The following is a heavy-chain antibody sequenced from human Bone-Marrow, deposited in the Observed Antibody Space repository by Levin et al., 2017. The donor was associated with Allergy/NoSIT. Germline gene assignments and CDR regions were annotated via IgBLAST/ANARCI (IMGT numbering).Heavy chain of an antibody. D-gene: IGHD6-6*01. J-gene: IGHJ6*02. CDR3: AKGYGSSSTYYYYGMDV. V-gene: IGHV3-9*01. CDR2: ISWNSGSI. CDR1: GFTFDDYA. Sequence: SLKISCAASGFTFDDYAMHWVRQAPGKGLEWVSGISWNSGSIGYADSVKGRFTISRDNAKNSLYLQMNSLRAEDTALYYCAKGYGSSSTYYYYGMDVWGQGTTVTVSS.